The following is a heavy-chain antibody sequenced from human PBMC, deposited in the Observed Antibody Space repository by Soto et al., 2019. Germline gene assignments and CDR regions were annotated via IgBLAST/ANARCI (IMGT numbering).Heavy chain of an antibody. D-gene: IGHD3-3*01. V-gene: IGHV3-23*01. CDR2: ISGSGGST. CDR1: GFTFSSYA. J-gene: IGHJ4*02. Sequence: GGSLRLSCAASGFTFSSYAMSWVRQAPGKGLEWVSAISGSGGSTYYADSVKGRFTISRDNSKNTLYLQMNSLRAEDTAVYYCAKALTIFGVVMDNYFDYWGQGTLVTVSS. CDR3: AKALTIFGVVMDNYFDY.